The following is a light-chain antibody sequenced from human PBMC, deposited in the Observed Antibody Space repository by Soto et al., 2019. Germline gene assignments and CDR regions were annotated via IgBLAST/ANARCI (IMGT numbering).Light chain of an antibody. CDR2: EVS. CDR3: ISYIHSSTIG. J-gene: IGLJ3*02. CDR1: SRDVGGYNY. V-gene: IGLV2-14*01. Sequence: QSALTQPASVSGSPGQSITISCTGTSRDVGGYNYLSWYQQHPGKAPKLIIYEVSNRPSGVSNRFSGSKSGNTASLTISGLPAEDEADYYCISYIHSSTIGFGAGTKLTVL.